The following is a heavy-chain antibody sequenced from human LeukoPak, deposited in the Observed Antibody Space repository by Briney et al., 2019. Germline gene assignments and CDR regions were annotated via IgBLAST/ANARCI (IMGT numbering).Heavy chain of an antibody. D-gene: IGHD3-10*01. CDR1: GYTFTSYY. CDR3: ARDRLNGGSGINDFDY. V-gene: IGHV1-46*01. Sequence: ASVKVSCKASGYTFTSYYMHWVRQAPGQGLEWMGIINPSGGSISYAQKFQGRVTMTRDTSTSAVYMELSSLRSEDTAVYYCARDRLNGGSGINDFDYWGQGTLVTASS. CDR2: INPSGGSI. J-gene: IGHJ4*02.